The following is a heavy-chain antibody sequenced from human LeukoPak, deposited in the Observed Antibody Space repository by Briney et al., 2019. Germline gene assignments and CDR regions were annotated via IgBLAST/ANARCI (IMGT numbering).Heavy chain of an antibody. J-gene: IGHJ5*02. V-gene: IGHV2-5*01. CDR2: IYWNDDK. Sequence: SGPTLVNPTQTLTLTCTFSGFSLSTSGVGVGWIRQPPGKALEWLALIYWNDDKRYSPSLKNRLTITKDTSKNQVVLTMTNMDPVDTARYYCAHRPRNRGTNNWFDPGDQGTLVTVSS. CDR1: GFSLSTSGVG. D-gene: IGHD1-14*01. CDR3: AHRPRNRGTNNWFDP.